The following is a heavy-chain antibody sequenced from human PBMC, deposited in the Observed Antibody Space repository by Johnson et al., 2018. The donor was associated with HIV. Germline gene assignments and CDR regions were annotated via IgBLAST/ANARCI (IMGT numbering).Heavy chain of an antibody. V-gene: IGHV3-20*04. CDR2: INWNGGSI. CDR3: AKGEVGDIVATIEPTFDI. D-gene: IGHD5-12*01. J-gene: IGHJ3*02. CDR1: GFTFDDYG. Sequence: EVQLVESGGGVVRPGGSLRLSCAASGFTFDDYGMSWVRQAPGKGLEWVSGINWNGGSIGYADSVKGRFTISRDNAKNSLYLQMNSLRAEDTAVYYGAKGEVGDIVATIEPTFDIWCQGTMVTVSS.